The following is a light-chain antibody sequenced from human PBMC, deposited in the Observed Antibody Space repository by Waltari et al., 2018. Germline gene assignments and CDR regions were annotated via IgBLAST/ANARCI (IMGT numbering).Light chain of an antibody. J-gene: IGLJ2*01. CDR3: SSYTTKSTVI. Sequence: QSALTQSASVSGSPGQSITISCTGTSSDVGGYKYVPWYQQHPGKAPKLLIYEVSNRPSGVYNRFSGSKSGNTASLTISGLQAEDEADYYCSSYTTKSTVIFGGGTMVTVL. CDR1: SSDVGGYKY. V-gene: IGLV2-14*01. CDR2: EVS.